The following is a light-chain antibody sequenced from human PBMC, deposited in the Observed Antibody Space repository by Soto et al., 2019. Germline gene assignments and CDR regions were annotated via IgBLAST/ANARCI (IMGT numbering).Light chain of an antibody. CDR2: GAS. J-gene: IGKJ1*01. CDR1: QSVSSN. V-gene: IGKV3-15*01. CDR3: QQYYNWPRT. Sequence: EIVMTQSPATLSVSPGERATLSCRASQSVSSNLAWYQQKPGQAPRLLIYGASTRATGIPARFSGSGSGTDFTLTISRLEPGDFAVYFCQQYYNWPRTFGQGTKVDI.